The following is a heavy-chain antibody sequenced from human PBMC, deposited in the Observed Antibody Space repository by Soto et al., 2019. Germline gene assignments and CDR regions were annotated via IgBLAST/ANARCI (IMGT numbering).Heavy chain of an antibody. J-gene: IGHJ4*02. Sequence: GWSLRLSCAASGFTFSSYAMTWVRQAPGKGLEWVSSISGSGNTSYYADSVKGRFTISRDSSKKMLYLQMNSLRPEDTAVYYCAKDRGRTWYEDYWGQGTLGTVSS. CDR3: AKDRGRTWYEDY. D-gene: IGHD6-13*01. V-gene: IGHV3-23*01. CDR1: GFTFSSYA. CDR2: ISGSGNTS.